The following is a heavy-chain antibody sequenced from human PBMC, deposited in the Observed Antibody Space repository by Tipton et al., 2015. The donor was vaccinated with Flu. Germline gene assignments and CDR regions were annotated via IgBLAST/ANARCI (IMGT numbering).Heavy chain of an antibody. CDR1: GGSMSSFY. D-gene: IGHD3-10*01. V-gene: IGHV4-4*07. CDR2: MYAGGNT. CDR3: ARGSGSGTEMTFYV. Sequence: TLSLTCTVSGGSMSSFYWSWIRKPAGKGLEWMGRMYAGGNTKYNPSLKSRVTMPVDTSKNQFSLRLTSVTAADTAVYYCARGSGSGTEMTFYVWGPGTVVTVSS. J-gene: IGHJ4*02.